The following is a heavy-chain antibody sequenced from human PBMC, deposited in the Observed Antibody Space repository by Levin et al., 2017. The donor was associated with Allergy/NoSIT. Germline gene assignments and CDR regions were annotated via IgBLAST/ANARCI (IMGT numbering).Heavy chain of an antibody. CDR1: GFTFSSAW. J-gene: IGHJ4*02. CDR2: INNDGSTT. V-gene: IGHV3-74*01. D-gene: IGHD5-18*01. CDR3: ATDGGYSQFD. Sequence: PGGSLRLSCVASGFTFSSAWMHWVRQVPGKGLVWVSHINNDGSTTTYADSVKGRFTISRDNARNTVFLQMNSLRAEDTAVYYCATDGGYSQFDWGQGTLVTVSS.